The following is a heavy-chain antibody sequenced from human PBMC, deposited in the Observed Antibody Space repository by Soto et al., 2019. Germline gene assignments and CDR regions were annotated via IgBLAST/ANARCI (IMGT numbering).Heavy chain of an antibody. Sequence: PGESLKISCQGSGYRFTSSCIAWVRQLPGRDLEWMGIIYPGDSDARYSPSFQGRITISADKSISTAFLQWGSLKASDTAMYYCARQGEFCSGDNCYTDYWGQGTLVTVSS. CDR1: GYRFTSSC. CDR3: ARQGEFCSGDNCYTDY. CDR2: IYPGDSDA. D-gene: IGHD2-15*01. J-gene: IGHJ4*02. V-gene: IGHV5-51*01.